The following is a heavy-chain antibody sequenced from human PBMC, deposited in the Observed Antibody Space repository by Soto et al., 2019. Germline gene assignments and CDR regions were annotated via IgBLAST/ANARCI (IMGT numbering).Heavy chain of an antibody. D-gene: IGHD1-26*01. CDR3: ARGEQYSGRIFDY. CDR2: TYYRSKWYY. CDR1: VDSVSSNSAG. J-gene: IGHJ4*01. Sequence: PSATLSLTFAIPVDSVSSNSAGWSWVRQSPSRGLEWLGRTYYRSKWYYEYAVSVRGRITINPDTSKNQYSLQLNSVTPADTAVYFCARGEQYSGRIFDYWGQGTLVTVSS. V-gene: IGHV6-1*01.